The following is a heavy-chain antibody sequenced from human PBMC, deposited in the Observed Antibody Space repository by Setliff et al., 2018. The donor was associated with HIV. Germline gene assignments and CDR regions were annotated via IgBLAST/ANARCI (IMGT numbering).Heavy chain of an antibody. CDR2: INHSGGT. CDR1: GGTFSLHY. Sequence: SETLSLTCAVSGGTFSLHYYTWIRQSPLRGLEWIGEINHSGGTRYNPSLESRVTISVDTSKNKFSLRLSSVAAGDTAVYYCARSIVPVASGYYYFEYWGQGTLVTVSS. J-gene: IGHJ4*02. D-gene: IGHD3-3*01. CDR3: ARSIVPVASGYYYFEY. V-gene: IGHV4-34*01.